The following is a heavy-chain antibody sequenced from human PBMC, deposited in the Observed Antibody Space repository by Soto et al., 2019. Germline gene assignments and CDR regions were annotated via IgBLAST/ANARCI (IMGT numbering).Heavy chain of an antibody. J-gene: IGHJ4*02. CDR3: ARQRTTVVTQAYFDH. Sequence: SETLSLTCIVSGESISSGSYYWGWIRQPPGKGLEWIGSIYYSGRTYYNPSFKSRVTISIDTSKNQFSLKLSSVTATDTAVYYCARQRTTVVTQAYFDHWGQGALVTVSS. CDR2: IYYSGRT. D-gene: IGHD2-21*02. CDR1: GESISSGSYY. V-gene: IGHV4-39*01.